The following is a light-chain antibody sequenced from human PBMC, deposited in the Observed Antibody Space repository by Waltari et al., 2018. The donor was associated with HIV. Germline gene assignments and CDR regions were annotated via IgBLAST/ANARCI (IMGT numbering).Light chain of an antibody. J-gene: IGLJ1*01. CDR1: SSDVGGYNY. CDR3: SSYTSSSPYA. Sequence: QYALTQPASVSGSPGQSITISCTGTSSDVGGYNYVSWYQQHPGKAPKPMIYDVSNRPSGVSNRFSGSKSGNTASLTISGLQAEDEADYYCSSYTSSSPYAFGTGTKVTVL. V-gene: IGLV2-14*03. CDR2: DVS.